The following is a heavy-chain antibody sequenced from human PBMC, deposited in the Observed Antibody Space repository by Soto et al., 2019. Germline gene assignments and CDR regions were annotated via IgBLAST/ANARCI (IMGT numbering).Heavy chain of an antibody. J-gene: IGHJ4*02. V-gene: IGHV1-18*01. CDR1: GYDFTTYG. CDR3: ARGRYGDY. Sequence: QVHLVQSGAEVKNPGASVKVSCKGSGYDFTTYGITWVRLAPGQGLEWMAWISAHNGNTNYAPNLQGRVTVTRDTSTSTAYIELRGLRSDDTAVYYCARGRYGDYWGQGALVTVSS. D-gene: IGHD1-1*01. CDR2: ISAHNGNT.